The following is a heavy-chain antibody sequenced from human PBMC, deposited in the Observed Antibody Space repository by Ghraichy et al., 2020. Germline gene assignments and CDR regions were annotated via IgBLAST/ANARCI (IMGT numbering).Heavy chain of an antibody. J-gene: IGHJ4*02. Sequence: GGSLRLSCAASGFTFSSYSMNWVRQAPGKGLEWVSSISSSSSYIYYADSVKGRFTISRDNAKNSLYLQMNSLRAEDTAVYYWASDIVVVTATQSHLDYWGQGTLVTVSS. CDR1: GFTFSSYS. V-gene: IGHV3-21*01. CDR3: ASDIVVVTATQSHLDY. CDR2: ISSSSSYI. D-gene: IGHD2-21*02.